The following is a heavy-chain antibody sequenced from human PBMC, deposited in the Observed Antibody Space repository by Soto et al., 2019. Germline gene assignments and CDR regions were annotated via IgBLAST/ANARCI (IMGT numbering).Heavy chain of an antibody. CDR2: IIPILGIA. V-gene: IGHV1-69*04. J-gene: IGHJ5*02. CDR3: ARDYCSSTSCYEYNWFDP. Sequence: SVKVSCKASGGTFSSYTISWVRQAPGQGLEWMGRIIPILGIANYAQKFQGRVTITADKSTSTAYMELSSLRSEDTAVYYCARDYCSSTSCYEYNWFDPWGQGTRVTVAS. D-gene: IGHD2-2*01. CDR1: GGTFSSYT.